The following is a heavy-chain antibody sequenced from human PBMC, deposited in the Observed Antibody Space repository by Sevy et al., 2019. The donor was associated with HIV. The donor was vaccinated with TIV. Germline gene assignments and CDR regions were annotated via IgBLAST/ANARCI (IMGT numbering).Heavy chain of an antibody. Sequence: GESLKISCKGSGYSFTSYWIGWVRQMPGKGLEWMGIIYPGDSDTRYSPSFQGQVTISADKSISTAYLQWSSLEASDTGMYYWAGLVGGTMKAFDFWGQGTMVTVSS. CDR1: GYSFTSYW. CDR3: AGLVGGTMKAFDF. V-gene: IGHV5-51*01. CDR2: IYPGDSDT. J-gene: IGHJ3*01. D-gene: IGHD3-22*01.